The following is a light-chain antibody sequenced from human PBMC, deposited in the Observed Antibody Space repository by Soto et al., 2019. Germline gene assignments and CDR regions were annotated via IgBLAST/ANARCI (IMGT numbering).Light chain of an antibody. J-gene: IGKJ5*01. V-gene: IGKV1-9*01. Sequence: IQVTQSPSSLSASVGDRVTITCRASQGISSYLAWYQQKPGKAPKLLIYAASTLQSGVPSRFSGSGSGTDFTLTISSLQPEDFATYYCQQLNSYPHFGQGTRLEI. CDR3: QQLNSYPH. CDR2: AAS. CDR1: QGISSY.